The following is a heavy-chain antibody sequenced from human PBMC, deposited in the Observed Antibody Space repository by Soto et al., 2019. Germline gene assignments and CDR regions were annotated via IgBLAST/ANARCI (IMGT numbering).Heavy chain of an antibody. CDR3: VREGDCFENNGYPLFDY. V-gene: IGHV4-4*07. Sequence: QVQLQESGPGLLKPSETLSLTCTVSGVSMSNYYWSWIRQPAGKGLEWIGRIFGSGETYYNPSLKSRVILSVDLSKSQFSLELTSVTAADTAVYFCVREGDCFENNGYPLFDYWGQGTLVTVSP. J-gene: IGHJ4*02. CDR2: IFGSGET. D-gene: IGHD3-22*01. CDR1: GVSMSNYY.